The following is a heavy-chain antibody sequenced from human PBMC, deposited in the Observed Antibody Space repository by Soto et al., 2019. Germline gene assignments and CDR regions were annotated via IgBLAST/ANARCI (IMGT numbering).Heavy chain of an antibody. CDR3: ASVRGRYYYAMDV. D-gene: IGHD3-10*02. CDR1: DAAISRSNW. Sequence: WETRPVTCALSDAAISRSNWWSWVRQPPGKGLEWIGEIYNSGSTTYNPSLKSRVTISVVKSKNQFSLKLSSVTAADTAVYYCASVRGRYYYAMDVWGQGTTVT. J-gene: IGHJ6*02. CDR2: IYNSGST. V-gene: IGHV4-4*02.